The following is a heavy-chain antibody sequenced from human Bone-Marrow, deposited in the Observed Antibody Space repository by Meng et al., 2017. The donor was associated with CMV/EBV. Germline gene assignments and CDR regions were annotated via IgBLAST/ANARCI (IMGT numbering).Heavy chain of an antibody. D-gene: IGHD2-2*01. CDR3: ARSWGGGSVVVPAAEYGMDV. CDR1: GFTFSSYE. J-gene: IGHJ6*02. CDR2: ISSSGSTI. Sequence: GGSLRLSCAASGFTFSSYEMNWVRQAPGKGLEWVSYISSSGSTIYYADSVKGRFTISRDNAKNSLYLQMNSLRAEDTAVYYCARSWGGGSVVVPAAEYGMDVWGQGTTVTVSS. V-gene: IGHV3-48*03.